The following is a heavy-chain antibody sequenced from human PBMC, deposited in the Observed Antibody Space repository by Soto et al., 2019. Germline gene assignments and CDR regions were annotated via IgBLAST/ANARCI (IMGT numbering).Heavy chain of an antibody. V-gene: IGHV3-30*18. D-gene: IGHD2-15*01. CDR1: GFNFTRSG. CDR2: ISNDGNEK. J-gene: IGHJ5*01. CDR3: GKDRGTYHNLYWCFDV. Sequence: AGGSLTVSCTASGFNFTRSGIHWVRQPPGKGLEWLAVISNDGNEKSYADSVRGRFTISRDNSKNTLYLQMTGLRPEDTAVYYCGKDRGTYHNLYWCFDVWGHGTLVTVSS.